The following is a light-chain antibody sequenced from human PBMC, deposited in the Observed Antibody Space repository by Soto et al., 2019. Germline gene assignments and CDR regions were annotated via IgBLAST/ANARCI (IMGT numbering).Light chain of an antibody. CDR3: QQYNYWPWT. CDR2: GAS. J-gene: IGKJ1*01. Sequence: EIVMTQSPATLSVSPGGRATLSCRASQSISDTLAWYQQKPGQAPRLLIHGASTRATGFPARFSGSGSGTDFTLTISGMQSEDFAVYYGQQYNYWPWTVGPGTKVEIK. V-gene: IGKV3-15*01. CDR1: QSISDT.